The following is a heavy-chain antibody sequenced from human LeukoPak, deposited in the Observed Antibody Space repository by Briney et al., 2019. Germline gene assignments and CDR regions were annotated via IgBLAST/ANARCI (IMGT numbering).Heavy chain of an antibody. CDR1: GYTFTGYY. CDR3: ARRLGSGWSKDAFDI. CDR2: INPNSGGT. V-gene: IGHV1-2*02. J-gene: IGHJ3*02. D-gene: IGHD6-19*01. Sequence: ASVKGSCKASGYTFTGYYMHWVRQAPGQGLEWMGWINPNSGGTNYAQKFQGRVTMTRDTSISTAYMELSRLRSDDTAVYYCARRLGSGWSKDAFDIWGQGTMVTVSS.